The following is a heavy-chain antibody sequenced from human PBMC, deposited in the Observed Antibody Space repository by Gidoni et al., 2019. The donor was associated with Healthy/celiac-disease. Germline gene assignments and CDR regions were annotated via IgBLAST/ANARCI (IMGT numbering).Heavy chain of an antibody. Sequence: QVQLQQWGAGLLKPSETLSLTCAVYGGSFSGYYWSWIRQPPGKGLEWIGEINHSGSTNYNPSLKSRVTISVDTSKNQFSLKLSSVTAADTAVYYCARVGYSSSWYGNDYWGQGTLVTVSS. CDR1: GGSFSGYY. CDR2: INHSGST. D-gene: IGHD6-13*01. V-gene: IGHV4-34*01. CDR3: ARVGYSSSWYGNDY. J-gene: IGHJ4*02.